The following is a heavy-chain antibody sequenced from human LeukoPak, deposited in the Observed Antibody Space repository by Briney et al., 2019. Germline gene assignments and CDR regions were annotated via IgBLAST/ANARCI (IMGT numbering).Heavy chain of an antibody. Sequence: GGSLRLSCAASGFTFSSYNMHWARQAPGKGLEWVAVITYDGSNKYYTDSVKGRFTISRDNSKSTLYLQMNSLRAEDTAVYYCAKVRWDNSGWYYLDDWGQGTLVTVSS. V-gene: IGHV3-30*18. CDR3: AKVRWDNSGWYYLDD. D-gene: IGHD6-19*01. J-gene: IGHJ4*02. CDR1: GFTFSSYN. CDR2: ITYDGSNK.